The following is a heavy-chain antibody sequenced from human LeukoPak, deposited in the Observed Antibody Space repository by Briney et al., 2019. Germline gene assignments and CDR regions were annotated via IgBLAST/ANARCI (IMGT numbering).Heavy chain of an antibody. Sequence: SETLSLTCAVYGGSFSGYYWSWIRQPPGKGLEWIGEINHSGSTNYNPSLKSRVTISVDTSKNQFSLKLSSVTAADTAVYYCARGQDGYCSGGSCYPSGLIWGQGTLVTVSS. CDR1: GGSFSGYY. D-gene: IGHD2-15*01. CDR2: INHSGST. V-gene: IGHV4-34*01. CDR3: ARGQDGYCSGGSCYPSGLI. J-gene: IGHJ4*02.